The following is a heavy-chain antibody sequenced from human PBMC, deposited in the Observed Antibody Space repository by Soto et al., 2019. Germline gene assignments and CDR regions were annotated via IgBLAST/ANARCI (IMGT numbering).Heavy chain of an antibody. D-gene: IGHD3-9*01. CDR1: GYSFTTYW. Sequence: GESLKISCKGSGYSFTTYWIGWVRQMPGKGLEWMGIIYPGDSDTRYSPSFQGQVTISVDKSISTAYLQWSSLKASDTAMYYCARFGDILTGHSHGMDVWGQGTTVTVSS. J-gene: IGHJ6*02. CDR2: IYPGDSDT. V-gene: IGHV5-51*01. CDR3: ARFGDILTGHSHGMDV.